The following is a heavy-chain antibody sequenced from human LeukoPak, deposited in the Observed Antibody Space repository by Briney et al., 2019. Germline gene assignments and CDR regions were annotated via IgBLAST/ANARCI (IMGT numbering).Heavy chain of an antibody. CDR2: INPNSGGT. CDR3: AREGGADIAVAGTEYYGMDV. Sequence: ASVKVSCKASGYTFTGYYMHWVRQAPGQGLEWMGWINPNSGGTNYAQKFQGRVTMTRDTSISTAYMELSRLRSDDTAVYYCAREGGADIAVAGTEYYGMDVWGQGTTVTVSS. V-gene: IGHV1-2*02. CDR1: GYTFTGYY. D-gene: IGHD6-19*01. J-gene: IGHJ6*02.